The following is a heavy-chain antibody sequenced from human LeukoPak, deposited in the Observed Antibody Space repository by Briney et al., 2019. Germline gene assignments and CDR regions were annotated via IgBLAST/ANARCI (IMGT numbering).Heavy chain of an antibody. CDR1: GFTFSSYS. D-gene: IGHD2-21*01. CDR2: ISSSSSTI. V-gene: IGHV3-48*01. J-gene: IGHJ4*02. Sequence: GGSLRLSCAASGFTFSSYSMNWVRQAPGKGLEWVSYISSSSSTIYYADSVKGRFTISRDNAKNSLYLQMNSLRAEDTAVYYCARGTYCGGDCPPWGDLDYWGQGTLVTVSS. CDR3: ARGTYCGGDCPPWGDLDY.